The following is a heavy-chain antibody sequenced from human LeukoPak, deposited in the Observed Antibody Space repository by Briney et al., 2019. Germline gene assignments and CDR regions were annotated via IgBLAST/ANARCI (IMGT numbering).Heavy chain of an antibody. CDR2: ISLNSGGT. V-gene: IGHV1-2*02. D-gene: IGHD3-16*01. Sequence: ASVKVSCKASGYTFTRYYMNWVRQAPGQGLEWMGWISLNSGGTSYAQTFEGRVTMTRDTSISTAYMELSRLRSADTAVYYCAKEGGGLNYWGQGTLVTVSS. CDR1: GYTFTRYY. CDR3: AKEGGGLNY. J-gene: IGHJ4*02.